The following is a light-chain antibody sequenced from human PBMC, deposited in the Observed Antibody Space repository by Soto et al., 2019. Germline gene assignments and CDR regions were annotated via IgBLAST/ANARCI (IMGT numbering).Light chain of an antibody. V-gene: IGKV3-20*01. Sequence: EIVLTQSPGTLSLSPGERATLSCRASQSVSRSFLAWYQQKPGQAPRLLIYGASSRATGIPDRFSGSGFGTDFTLTISRLEPEDSALYYCQQYDTSPRTFGQGTKLEI. CDR3: QQYDTSPRT. CDR2: GAS. CDR1: QSVSRSF. J-gene: IGKJ2*01.